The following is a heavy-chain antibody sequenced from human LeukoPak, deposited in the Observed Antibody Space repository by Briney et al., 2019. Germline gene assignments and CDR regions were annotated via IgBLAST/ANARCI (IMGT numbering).Heavy chain of an antibody. D-gene: IGHD1-20*01. CDR3: ASTVEHNWNPLGFYYGMDV. V-gene: IGHV1-2*02. Sequence: ASVKVSCKASGYTFTGYYMHWVRQAPGQGLEWMGWINPNSGGTNYAQKFQGRVTMTRDTSISTAYMELSRLRSDDTAVYYCASTVEHNWNPLGFYYGMDVWGQGTTVTVSS. CDR2: INPNSGGT. CDR1: GYTFTGYY. J-gene: IGHJ6*02.